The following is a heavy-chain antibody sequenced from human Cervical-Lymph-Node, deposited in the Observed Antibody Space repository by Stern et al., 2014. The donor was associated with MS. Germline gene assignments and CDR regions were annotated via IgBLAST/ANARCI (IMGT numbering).Heavy chain of an antibody. CDR1: GFTFSSYG. Sequence: VQLVESGGGVVQPGRSLRLSCAASGFTFSSYGMHWVRQAPGHGLEWVAVIWYDGSNKYYADSVKGRFTISRDNSKNTLYLQMNSLRAEDTAVYYCAGSGDDAAFDIWGQGTMVTVSS. CDR2: IWYDGSNK. D-gene: IGHD1-26*01. J-gene: IGHJ3*02. V-gene: IGHV3-33*01. CDR3: AGSGDDAAFDI.